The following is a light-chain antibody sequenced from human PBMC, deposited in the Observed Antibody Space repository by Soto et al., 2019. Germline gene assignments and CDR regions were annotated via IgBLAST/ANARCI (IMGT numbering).Light chain of an antibody. CDR2: AAS. CDR3: QQSYTSLQT. CDR1: QTVNNY. J-gene: IGKJ2*01. V-gene: IGKV1-39*01. Sequence: DIQLTQSPSSLSASVGDTVTITCRAGQTVNNYLNWYQHKPGEVPKLPIYAASSLQSGVPSRFSATASGTDFTLTIINLHPEDSGTYYCQQSYTSLQTFGQGTKLEIK.